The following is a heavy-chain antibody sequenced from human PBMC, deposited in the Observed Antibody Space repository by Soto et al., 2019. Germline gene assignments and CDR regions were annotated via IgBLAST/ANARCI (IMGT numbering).Heavy chain of an antibody. D-gene: IGHD3-16*01. CDR3: ANYDLALDY. Sequence: QVQLVESGGGVVQPGRSLRLSCAASGFTFSSYGMHWVRQAPGKGLEWVAIISYDVDIKYYADSVKGRFTISRDNSKNTLYLQMNSLRAGDTAVYYCANYDLALDYWGQGTLVTVSS. V-gene: IGHV3-30*18. J-gene: IGHJ4*02. CDR1: GFTFSSYG. CDR2: ISYDVDIK.